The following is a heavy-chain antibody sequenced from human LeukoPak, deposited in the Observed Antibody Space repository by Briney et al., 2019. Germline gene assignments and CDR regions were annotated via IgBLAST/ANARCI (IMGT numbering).Heavy chain of an antibody. CDR2: IYHSGST. CDR1: GYSISSGYY. Sequence: SETLSLTCTVSGYSISSGYYWGWIRQPPGKGLEWIGSIYHSGSTYYNPSLKSRVTISVDTSKNQFSLELSSVTAADTAVYYCARDGIVGASDYWGQGTLVTVSS. CDR3: ARDGIVGASDY. V-gene: IGHV4-38-2*02. D-gene: IGHD1-26*01. J-gene: IGHJ4*02.